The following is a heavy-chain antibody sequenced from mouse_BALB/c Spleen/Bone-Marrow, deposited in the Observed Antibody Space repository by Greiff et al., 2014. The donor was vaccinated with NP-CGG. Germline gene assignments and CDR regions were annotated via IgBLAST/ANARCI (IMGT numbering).Heavy chain of an antibody. V-gene: IGHV14-1*02. J-gene: IGHJ4*01. Sequence: EVKLVESGAELVRPGALVKLSCKASGFNIKDYYMHWVKQRPEQGLEWIGWIDPENGNTIYDPKFQGKASITADTSSNTAYLQLSSLTSEDTAVYYCARSTTATDYATDYWGQGTSVTVSS. CDR2: IDPENGNT. CDR1: GFNIKDYY. CDR3: ARSTTATDYATDY. D-gene: IGHD1-2*01.